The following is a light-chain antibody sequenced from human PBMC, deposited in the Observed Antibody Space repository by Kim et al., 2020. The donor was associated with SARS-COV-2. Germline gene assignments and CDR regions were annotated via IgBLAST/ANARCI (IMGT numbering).Light chain of an antibody. CDR3: QAWDTSTVV. J-gene: IGLJ2*01. Sequence: VPPGQTAYITCTGDKLGDKFVCWYQQKPGQSPVLVIYQDTKRPSGIPQRFSGSNSGNIATLTISGTQAVDEADYFCQAWDTSTVVFGGGTQLTVL. CDR1: KLGDKF. CDR2: QDT. V-gene: IGLV3-1*01.